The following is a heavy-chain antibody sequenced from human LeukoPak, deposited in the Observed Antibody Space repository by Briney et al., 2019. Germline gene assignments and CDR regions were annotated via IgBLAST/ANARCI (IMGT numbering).Heavy chain of an antibody. V-gene: IGHV3-48*01. J-gene: IGHJ4*02. D-gene: IGHD3-16*01. CDR1: GFTFSGYS. Sequence: GGSLRLSCAASGFTFSGYSMNWVRQAPGKGLEWVSYISSSSSTIYYADSVKGRFTISRDNAKNSLYLQMNSLRAEDTAVYYCARDSFGVYGPTFDYWGQGTLVTVSS. CDR3: ARDSFGVYGPTFDY. CDR2: ISSSSSTI.